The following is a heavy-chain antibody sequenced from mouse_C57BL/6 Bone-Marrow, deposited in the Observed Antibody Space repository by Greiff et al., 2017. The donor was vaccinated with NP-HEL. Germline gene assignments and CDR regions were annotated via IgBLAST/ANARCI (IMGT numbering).Heavy chain of an antibody. CDR3: ARDYYGSSYYAMDY. D-gene: IGHD1-1*01. Sequence: EVMLVESGGGLVKPGGSLKLSCAASGFTFSDYGMHWVRQAPEKGLEWVAYISSGSSTISRDNAKNTLFLQMTSLRSEDTAMYYCARDYYGSSYYAMDYWGQGTSVTVSS. J-gene: IGHJ4*01. V-gene: IGHV5-17*01. CDR2: ISSGSS. CDR1: GFTFSDYG.